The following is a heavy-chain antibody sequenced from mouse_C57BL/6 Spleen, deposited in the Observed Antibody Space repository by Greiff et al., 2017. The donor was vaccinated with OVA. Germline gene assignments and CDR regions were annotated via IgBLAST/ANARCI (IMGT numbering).Heavy chain of an antibody. J-gene: IGHJ3*01. CDR3: ARNDYDGLAY. Sequence: VQLQESGPGLVQPSQSLSITCTVSGFSLTSYGVHWVRQSPGKGLEWLGVIWSGGSTDYNAAFISRLSISKDNSKSQVFFKMNSLQADDTAIYYCARNDYDGLAYWGQGTLVTVSA. D-gene: IGHD2-4*01. CDR1: GFSLTSYG. V-gene: IGHV2-2*01. CDR2: IWSGGST.